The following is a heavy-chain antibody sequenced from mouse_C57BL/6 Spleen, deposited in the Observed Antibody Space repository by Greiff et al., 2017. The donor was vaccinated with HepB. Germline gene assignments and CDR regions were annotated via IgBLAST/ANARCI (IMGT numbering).Heavy chain of an antibody. CDR1: GYTFTSYW. D-gene: IGHD2-3*01. CDR2: IHPSDGDT. Sequence: QVQLQQPGAELVKPGASVKVSCKASGYTFTSYWMHWVKQRPGQGLEWIGRIHPSDGDTNYNQKFKGKATLTVDKSSSTAYMQLSSLTSEDSAVYYCAIRIGYSDWFAYWGQGTLVTVSA. V-gene: IGHV1-74*01. CDR3: AIRIGYSDWFAY. J-gene: IGHJ3*01.